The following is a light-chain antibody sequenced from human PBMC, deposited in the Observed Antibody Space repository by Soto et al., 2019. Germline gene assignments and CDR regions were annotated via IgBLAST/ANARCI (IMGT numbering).Light chain of an antibody. CDR2: GAS. J-gene: IGKJ1*01. V-gene: IGKV3-15*01. CDR1: QSVSSN. CDR3: QQYNKWHPET. Sequence: EIVMTQSPATLSVSPGERATLSCRASQSVSSNLAWYQQKPGQAPRLLIYGASTRATGIPARFSGSGSGTEFTLTISSLQSADFAVYYCQQYNKWHPETFGQGTKVEIK.